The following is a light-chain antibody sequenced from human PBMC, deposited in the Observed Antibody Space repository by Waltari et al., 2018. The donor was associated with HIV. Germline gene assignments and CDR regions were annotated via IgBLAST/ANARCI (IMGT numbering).Light chain of an antibody. V-gene: IGKV1-39*01. J-gene: IGKJ2*03. CDR2: GAS. CDR1: QSISSY. CDR3: QQTYSPPHS. Sequence: DIQMTQSPSSLSASVGDRVIITCRASQSISSYLSWYQQRPGEAPKLLIYGASTVESGVPSRFSGSGSGTKFTLRISSLQPEDFASYYCQQTYSPPHSFSQGTRVDI.